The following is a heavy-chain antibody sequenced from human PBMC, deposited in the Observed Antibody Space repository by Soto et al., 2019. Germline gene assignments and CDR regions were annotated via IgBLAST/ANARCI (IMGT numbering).Heavy chain of an antibody. D-gene: IGHD3-22*01. V-gene: IGHV1-69*01. Sequence: QVHLVQSGAEVKKPGSSVRVSCKASGGTYRNYAVNWVRQAPGQGLEWMGGIIPISGTTNYAQKFQGRVTITAVESTSTAYMELRRLRSEDTSVYSCARDEGDDSSGYYDVNFWGQGTPVTVSS. CDR2: IIPISGTT. J-gene: IGHJ4*02. CDR1: GGTYRNYA. CDR3: ARDEGDDSSGYYDVNF.